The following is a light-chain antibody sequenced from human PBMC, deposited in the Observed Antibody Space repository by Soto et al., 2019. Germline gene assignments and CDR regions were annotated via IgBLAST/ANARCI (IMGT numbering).Light chain of an antibody. CDR2: EVS. CDR3: SSYTSSSTLYVV. Sequence: QLVLTQPASVSGSPGQSITISCTGTSSDVGGYNYVSWYQQHPGKAPKLMIYEVSNRPSGVSNRFSGSKSGNTASLTISGLQAEDEADYYCSSYTSSSTLYVVFGGGTQLTVL. V-gene: IGLV2-14*01. CDR1: SSDVGGYNY. J-gene: IGLJ2*01.